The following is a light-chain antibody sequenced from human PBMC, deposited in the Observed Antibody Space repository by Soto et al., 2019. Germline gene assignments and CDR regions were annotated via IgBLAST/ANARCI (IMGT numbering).Light chain of an antibody. CDR1: QSVSSD. V-gene: IGKV3-20*01. CDR3: QHYDTLYT. Sequence: EIVFTESPFTLSLSPGERATLSCRASQSVSSDLVWYQQKLGQAPRLLIYGASSRATGIPDRFSGSGSGTDFTLTISRLEPEDFAVYYCQHYDTLYTFGQGTKVDIK. CDR2: GAS. J-gene: IGKJ2*01.